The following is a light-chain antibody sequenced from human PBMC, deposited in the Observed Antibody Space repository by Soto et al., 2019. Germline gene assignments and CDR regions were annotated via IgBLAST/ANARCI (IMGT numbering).Light chain of an antibody. CDR3: HQYATSPHT. CDR1: QSVPKNY. V-gene: IGKV3-20*01. J-gene: IGKJ1*01. CDR2: GPS. Sequence: EIVLTQSPGTLSLSPGERATLSCRASQSVPKNYLAWYQQKPGQAPRLLIYGPSSRATGIPDRFSGSGSGTDFTLSISRLEPEDFAVYYCHQYATSPHTFGQGTKVEGK.